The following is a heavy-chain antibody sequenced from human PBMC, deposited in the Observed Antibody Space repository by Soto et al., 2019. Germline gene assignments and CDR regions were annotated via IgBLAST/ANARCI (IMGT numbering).Heavy chain of an antibody. Sequence: SVKVSCKASGGTFSSYAISWVRQAPGQGLEWMGGIIPIFGTANYAQKFQGRVTITADESTSTAYMELSSLRSEDTAVYYCARSRTRGWLGELLRFFDYWGQGALVTVSS. CDR1: GGTFSSYA. J-gene: IGHJ4*02. CDR3: ARSRTRGWLGELLRFFDY. CDR2: IIPIFGTA. D-gene: IGHD3-10*01. V-gene: IGHV1-69*13.